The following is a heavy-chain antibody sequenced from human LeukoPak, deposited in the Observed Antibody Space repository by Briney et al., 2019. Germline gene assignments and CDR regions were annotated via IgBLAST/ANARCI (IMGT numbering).Heavy chain of an antibody. CDR3: ARTYYDFWSGYYLYFDY. CDR1: GYSFTSYW. D-gene: IGHD3-3*01. J-gene: IGHJ4*02. V-gene: IGHV5-51*01. CDR2: IYPGDSDT. Sequence: GESLKISCKGSGYSFTSYWIGWVRQTPGKGLEWMGIIYPGDSDTRYSPSFQGQVTISADKSISTAYLQWSSLKASDTAMYYCARTYYDFWSGYYLYFDYWGQGTLVTVSS.